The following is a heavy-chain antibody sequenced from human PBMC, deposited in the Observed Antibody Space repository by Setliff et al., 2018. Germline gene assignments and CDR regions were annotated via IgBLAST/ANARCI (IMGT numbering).Heavy chain of an antibody. Sequence: PGGSLRLSCAASGFSFDDYAMHWVRQAPGKGLKWVSGISWNSDTIGYADSVKGRFTISRDNAKNSLYLQMNSLRAEDTAVYYCASAGHSGSWFPFDAFHIWGQGTMVTVSS. V-gene: IGHV3-9*01. J-gene: IGHJ3*02. CDR1: GFSFDDYA. CDR3: ASAGHSGSWFPFDAFHI. D-gene: IGHD6-13*01. CDR2: ISWNSDTI.